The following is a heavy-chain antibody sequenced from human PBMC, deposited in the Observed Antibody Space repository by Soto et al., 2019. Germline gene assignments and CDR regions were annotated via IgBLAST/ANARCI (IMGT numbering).Heavy chain of an antibody. J-gene: IGHJ4*02. Sequence: PSETLSLTCTVSGDSIGSYSWSWIRQPPGKGLEWIAYFHNSGSTKYNPSPKSRITISIDTSKNQISLNLSSVTAADTAVYYCARTSISGYDYWGQGILVTVSS. D-gene: IGHD3-9*01. CDR1: GDSIGSYS. CDR2: FHNSGST. CDR3: ARTSISGYDY. V-gene: IGHV4-59*08.